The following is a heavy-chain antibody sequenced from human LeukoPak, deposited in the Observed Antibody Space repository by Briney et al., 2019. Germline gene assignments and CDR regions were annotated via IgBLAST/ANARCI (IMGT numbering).Heavy chain of an antibody. CDR2: MNPNSGNT. D-gene: IGHD6-6*01. J-gene: IGHJ5*02. CDR1: GYTFTSYD. V-gene: IGHV1-8*01. Sequence: ASVKVSCKASGYTFTSYDINWVRQATGQGLEWMGWMNPNSGNTGYAQKFQGRVTMTRNTSISTAYMELSSLGSEDTAVYYCARDWGIAARQGGFDPWGQGTLVTVSS. CDR3: ARDWGIAARQGGFDP.